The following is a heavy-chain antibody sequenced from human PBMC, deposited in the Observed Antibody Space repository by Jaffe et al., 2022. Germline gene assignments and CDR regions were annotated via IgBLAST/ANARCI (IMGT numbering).Heavy chain of an antibody. Sequence: EVQLVESGGGLVKPGGSLRLSCAASGFTFSNAWMSWVRQAPGKGLEWVGRIKSKTDGGTTDYAAPVKGRFTISRDDSKNTLYLQMNSLKTEDTAVYYCTTLSYSLLTPAARYFDYWGQGTLVTVSS. J-gene: IGHJ4*02. D-gene: IGHD2-15*01. CDR3: TTLSYSLLTPAARYFDY. CDR2: IKSKTDGGTT. V-gene: IGHV3-15*01. CDR1: GFTFSNAW.